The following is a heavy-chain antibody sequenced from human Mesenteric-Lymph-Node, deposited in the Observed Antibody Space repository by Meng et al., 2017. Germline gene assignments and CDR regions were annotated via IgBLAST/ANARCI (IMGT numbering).Heavy chain of an antibody. V-gene: IGHV4-39*01. CDR2: VRYSGTA. D-gene: IGHD4-17*01. CDR1: VGRRDNSDYF. Sequence: QLQEAGPGLLKPPGTRSRTCAVSVGRRDNSDYFWASIRQPPGKGLEWIGSVRYSGTAYYNPSLTSRVTISVDTSKNQFSLNLSSLTAADTAVYYCARHVYGDSYGFWGQGTLVTVSS. J-gene: IGHJ4*02. CDR3: ARHVYGDSYGF.